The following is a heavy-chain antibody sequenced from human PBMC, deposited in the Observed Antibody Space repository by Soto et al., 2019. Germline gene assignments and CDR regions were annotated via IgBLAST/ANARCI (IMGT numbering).Heavy chain of an antibody. D-gene: IGHD5-18*01. CDR2: IYHSGST. CDR3: ARHGQDTAMVRTYYYCGIDV. Sequence: SETLSVTCAVSGGFISSGGGYSWSWIRQPPGKGLEWIGYIYHSGSTYYNPSLKSRVTISIDRSKNQFSLELSSVTAADTAVYYCARHGQDTAMVRTYYYCGIDVWGQGTTVTVSS. V-gene: IGHV4-30-2*01. CDR1: GGFISSGGGYS. J-gene: IGHJ6*02.